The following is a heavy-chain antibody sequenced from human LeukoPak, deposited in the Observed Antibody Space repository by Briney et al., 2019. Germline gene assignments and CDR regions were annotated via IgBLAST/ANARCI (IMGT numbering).Heavy chain of an antibody. CDR3: ARALLWFGELSNWFDP. V-gene: IGHV4-34*01. D-gene: IGHD3-10*01. Sequence: SETLSLTCAVYGGSFSGYYWSWIRQPPGQGLEWIGEINHSGSTNYNPSLKSRVTISVDTSKNQFSLKLSSVTAADTAVYYCARALLWFGELSNWFDPWGQGTLVTVSS. CDR2: INHSGST. CDR1: GGSFSGYY. J-gene: IGHJ5*02.